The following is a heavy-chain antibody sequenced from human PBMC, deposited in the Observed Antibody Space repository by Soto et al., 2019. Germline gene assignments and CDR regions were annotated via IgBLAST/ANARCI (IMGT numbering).Heavy chain of an antibody. CDR1: GDSVSSNSAA. V-gene: IGHV6-1*01. J-gene: IGHJ4*02. CDR3: ARASGYCSGGSCGRSYFDY. CDR2: TYYRSKWYN. Sequence: SPTLSLPCAISGDSVSSNSAAWNWIRQSPSRGLEWLGRTYYRSKWYNDYAVSVKSRITINPDTSKNQFSLQLNSVTPEDTAVYYCARASGYCSGGSCGRSYFDYWGQGTLVTVSS. D-gene: IGHD2-15*01.